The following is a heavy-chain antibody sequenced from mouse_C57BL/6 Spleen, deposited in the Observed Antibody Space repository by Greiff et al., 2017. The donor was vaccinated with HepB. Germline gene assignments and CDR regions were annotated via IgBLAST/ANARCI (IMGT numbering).Heavy chain of an antibody. CDR1: GYTFTSYW. J-gene: IGHJ2*01. V-gene: IGHV1-50*01. Sequence: QVQLQQPGAELVKPGASVKLSCKASGYTFTSYWMQWVKQRPGQGLEWIGEIDPSDSYTNYNQKFKGKATLTVDTSSSTAYMQLSSLTSEDSAVYYCARRYYGKWDIDYWGQGTPLTVSS. D-gene: IGHD2-1*01. CDR3: ARRYYGKWDIDY. CDR2: IDPSDSYT.